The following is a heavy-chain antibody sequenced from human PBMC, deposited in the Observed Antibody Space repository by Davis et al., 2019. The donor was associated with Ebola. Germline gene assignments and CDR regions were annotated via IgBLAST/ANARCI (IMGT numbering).Heavy chain of an antibody. D-gene: IGHD1-26*01. V-gene: IGHV4-34*01. CDR3: VRDSIEGATTFDY. J-gene: IGHJ4*02. CDR1: GGSFSGYY. CDR2: INHNGNI. Sequence: SETLSLTCAVYGGSFSGYYWTWIRQPPGKGLEWIGEINHNGNINYNPSLKSRVTLSVDTSKNQFSLKLSSVTAEDTAVYYCVRDSIEGATTFDYWGQGTLVTVSS.